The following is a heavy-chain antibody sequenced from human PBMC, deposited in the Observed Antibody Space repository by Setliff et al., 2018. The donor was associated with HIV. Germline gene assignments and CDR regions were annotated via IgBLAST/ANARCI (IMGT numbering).Heavy chain of an antibody. CDR1: GFIFSSYA. Sequence: PGGSLRLSCAASGFIFSSYAMHWVRQAPGKGLEWVAVMSYDGNNKYYADSVRGRFTISRDNSKNTLYLQMNSLRAEDTAVYYCARDSRRGYYLQSDYWGQGTLVTVSS. D-gene: IGHD3-22*01. J-gene: IGHJ4*02. V-gene: IGHV3-30*01. CDR3: ARDSRRGYYLQSDY. CDR2: MSYDGNNK.